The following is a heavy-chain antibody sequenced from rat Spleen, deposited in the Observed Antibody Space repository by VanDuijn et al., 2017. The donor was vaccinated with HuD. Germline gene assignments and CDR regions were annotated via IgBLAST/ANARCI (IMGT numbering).Heavy chain of an antibody. V-gene: IGHV5-7*01. J-gene: IGHJ3*01. CDR1: GFTFSDYY. CDR3: ARPSYGYPFAY. D-gene: IGHD1-7*01. CDR2: ITYDGSST. Sequence: EVQLVESDGGLVQPGRSLKLSCAASGFTFSDYYMAWVRQAPTQGLEGVATITYDGSSTYYRDSVKGRFTISRDNANSTLYLQMDSLRSEDKATYYCARPSYGYPFAYWGQGTLVTVSS.